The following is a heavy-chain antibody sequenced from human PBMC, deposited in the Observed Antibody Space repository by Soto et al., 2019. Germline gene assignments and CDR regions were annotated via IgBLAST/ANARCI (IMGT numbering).Heavy chain of an antibody. Sequence: SETLSLPCTVSSGSINSFYWAWMRPPAGKGLEWIGRIHSSGTTNYNPSLSSRVTMSVDPSKNQFSLRLTSVTAADTAVYYCARDRIIGTSYSDYWGQGILVTVSS. D-gene: IGHD1-7*01. CDR2: IHSSGTT. J-gene: IGHJ4*02. CDR1: SGSINSFY. CDR3: ARDRIIGTSYSDY. V-gene: IGHV4-4*07.